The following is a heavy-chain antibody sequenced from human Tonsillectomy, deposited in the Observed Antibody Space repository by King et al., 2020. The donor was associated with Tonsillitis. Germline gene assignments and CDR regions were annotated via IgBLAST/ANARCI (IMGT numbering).Heavy chain of an antibody. D-gene: IGHD4-11*01. CDR2: ISATSGTI. V-gene: IGHV3-48*04. CDR1: GFLFIDYS. Sequence: DVQLVESGGGLVQPGESLRLSCATSGFLFIDYSFNWVRQAPGKGLEWVSYISATSGTIWYVDSVKGRFTISRDNAQNSVSLQMNSLRVEDTVVYYCARDGADSNDGARTFDCWGQGILVTVSS. J-gene: IGHJ4*02. CDR3: ARDGADSNDGARTFDC.